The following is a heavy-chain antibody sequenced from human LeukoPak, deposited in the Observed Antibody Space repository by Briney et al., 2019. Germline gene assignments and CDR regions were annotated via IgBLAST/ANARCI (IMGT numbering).Heavy chain of an antibody. V-gene: IGHV3-7*04. CDR1: GFTFSSYW. D-gene: IGHD3-16*01. Sequence: GGSLRLSCAASGFTFSSYWMSWVRQAPGMEQKGVATIKQDGSEKYYVDSVKGRFTVSRDNAKNSLYLQMNSLRAEDTAVYYCARAEGADYYYYYMDVWGQGTTVTVSS. CDR2: IKQDGSEK. J-gene: IGHJ6*03. CDR3: ARAEGADYYYYYMDV.